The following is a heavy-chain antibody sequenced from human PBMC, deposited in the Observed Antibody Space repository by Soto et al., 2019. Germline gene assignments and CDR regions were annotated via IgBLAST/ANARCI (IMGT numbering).Heavy chain of an antibody. CDR2: ISSSGNTI. J-gene: IGHJ6*02. D-gene: IGHD2-2*01. CDR3: ASLYCGGTSCRVYYYYGMAV. V-gene: IGHV3-11*01. Sequence: GGSLRLSCAASGFTFSDYYMSWIRQAPGKGLEWVSYISSSGNTIYYADSVKGRFTISRDNAKNSLYLQMNSLRVEDTAVYYCASLYCGGTSCRVYYYYGMAVWGQGTPVTVSS. CDR1: GFTFSDYY.